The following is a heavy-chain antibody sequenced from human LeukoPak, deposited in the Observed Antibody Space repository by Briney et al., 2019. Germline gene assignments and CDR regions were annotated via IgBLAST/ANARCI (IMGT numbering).Heavy chain of an antibody. J-gene: IGHJ4*02. CDR1: GGSISSYY. V-gene: IGHV4-59*01. CDR2: VFYSGST. CDR3: AGEVGDYVGVFDY. D-gene: IGHD4-17*01. Sequence: SETLSLTCTVSGGSISSYYWSCIRQPPGKGLEWIGYVFYSGSTNYNPSLKSRVTISVDMSKNQFSLKLTSVTAADTAVYYCAGEVGDYVGVFDYWGQGTLVTVSS.